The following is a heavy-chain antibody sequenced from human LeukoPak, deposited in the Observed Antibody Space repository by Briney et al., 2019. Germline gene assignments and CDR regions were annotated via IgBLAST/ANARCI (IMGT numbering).Heavy chain of an antibody. CDR1: GSTFSNYW. Sequence: GGSLRLSCAASGSTFSNYWMNWLRQAPSKGLEWVANIKQDGSEKYSVDSLKGRFTISRDNAKNSLYLQMNSLRAEDTAVYYCARVQWYDSAWGGFDIWGQGTMVTVSS. D-gene: IGHD3-22*01. J-gene: IGHJ3*02. CDR2: IKQDGSEK. V-gene: IGHV3-7*04. CDR3: ARVQWYDSAWGGFDI.